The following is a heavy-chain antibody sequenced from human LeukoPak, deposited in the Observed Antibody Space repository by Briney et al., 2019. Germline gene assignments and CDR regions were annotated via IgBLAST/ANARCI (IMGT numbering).Heavy chain of an antibody. CDR1: GYTFTSYD. CDR2: MNPNSGNT. J-gene: IGHJ6*02. V-gene: IGHV1-8*01. D-gene: IGHD3-10*01. Sequence: ASVKVSCKASGYTFTSYDINWVRQATGQGLEWMGWMNPNSGNTGYAQKFQGRVTMTRNTSISTAYMELSSLRSEDTAVYYCARDSEGSGSYYLDYYYYYGMDVWGQGTTVTVSS. CDR3: ARDSEGSGSYYLDYYYYYGMDV.